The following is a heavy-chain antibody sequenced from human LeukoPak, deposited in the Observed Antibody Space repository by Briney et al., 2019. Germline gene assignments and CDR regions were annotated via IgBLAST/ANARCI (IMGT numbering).Heavy chain of an antibody. CDR1: GYTFTAYY. CDR2: INPNSGGT. D-gene: IGHD3-10*01. Sequence: ASVSVSSTASGYTFTAYYMHWVRQAPGQGLGWMGWINPNSGGTNYAQKFQGRVTMTRDTSISTAYMELSRLRSDDTAVYYCARHIARLWFGEPPYMDVWGKGTTVTVSS. V-gene: IGHV1-2*02. CDR3: ARHIARLWFGEPPYMDV. J-gene: IGHJ6*03.